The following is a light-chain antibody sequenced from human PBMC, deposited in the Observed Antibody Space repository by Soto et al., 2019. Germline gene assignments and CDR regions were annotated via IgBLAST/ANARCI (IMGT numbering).Light chain of an antibody. CDR3: QQYNNWPPIT. V-gene: IGKV3-15*01. CDR1: QSVTSN. CDR2: GAS. Sequence: EIVLTQSTGTLSLSPGEKASLSCGASQSVTSNYLAWYQQKPGQAPRLLIYGASTRATGIPARFSGSGSGTEFTLTISSLQSEDFAVYYCQQYNNWPPITFGQGTRLEIK. J-gene: IGKJ5*01.